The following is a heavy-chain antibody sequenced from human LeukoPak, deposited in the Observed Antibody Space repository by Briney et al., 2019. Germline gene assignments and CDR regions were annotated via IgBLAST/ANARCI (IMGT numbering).Heavy chain of an antibody. CDR2: ISSASGSI. J-gene: IGHJ4*02. CDR1: GFTFSSYS. CDR3: ARLGAPSSWYPPFDY. D-gene: IGHD6-13*01. Sequence: GGSLRLSCAASGFTFSSYSMNWVRQAPGKGLEWVSYISSASGSIYYADSVKGRFTISRDNAKNSLYLQMNSLRAEDTAVYYCARLGAPSSWYPPFDYWGQGTLVTVSS. V-gene: IGHV3-21*05.